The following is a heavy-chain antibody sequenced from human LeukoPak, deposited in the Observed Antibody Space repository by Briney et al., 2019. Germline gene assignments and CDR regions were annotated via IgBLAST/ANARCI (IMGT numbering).Heavy chain of an antibody. J-gene: IGHJ5*02. CDR2: INPNSGGT. V-gene: IGHV1-2*02. CDR1: GYTFTGYY. Sequence: ASVKVSCKASGYTFTGYYMHWVRQAPGQGLEWMGWINPNSGGTNYAQKFQGRVTMTRDTSISTAYMELSRLRSEDTAVYYCARSFRYYGSYWFDPWGQGTLVTVSS. D-gene: IGHD3-10*01. CDR3: ARSFRYYGSYWFDP.